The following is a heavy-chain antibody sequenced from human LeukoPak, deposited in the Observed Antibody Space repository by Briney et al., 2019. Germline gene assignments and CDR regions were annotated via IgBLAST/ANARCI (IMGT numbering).Heavy chain of an antibody. D-gene: IGHD3-10*01. J-gene: IGHJ4*02. CDR1: GLTVRTNS. CDR3: SAFFYASGSYGH. V-gene: IGHV3-53*01. CDR2: IYSGGAT. Sequence: GGSLRLSCAASGLTVRTNSMSWVRQAPGKGLEWVSLIYSGGATYYADSVKGRFTISRDNSKNTLYLQMNSLRAEDTAVYYCSAFFYASGSYGHWGQGTLVTVSS.